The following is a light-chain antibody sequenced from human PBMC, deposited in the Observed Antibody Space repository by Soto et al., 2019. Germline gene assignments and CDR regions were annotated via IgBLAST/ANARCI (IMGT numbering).Light chain of an antibody. Sequence: QSALTQPASVSGSPGQSITISCTGTNSDIGFYNYVSWYQQHPGEAPKFIIYNVNNRPSGISHRFSGSKSGNTASLTISGLQAEDEADYFCSSFTTSDSYVFGTGTKVIVL. V-gene: IGLV2-14*01. CDR3: SSFTTSDSYV. J-gene: IGLJ1*01. CDR1: NSDIGFYNY. CDR2: NVN.